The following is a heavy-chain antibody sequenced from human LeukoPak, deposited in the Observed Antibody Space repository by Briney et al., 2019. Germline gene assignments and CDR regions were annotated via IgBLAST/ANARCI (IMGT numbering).Heavy chain of an antibody. CDR2: INHSGST. D-gene: IGHD6-13*01. Sequence: SETLSLTCAVYGGSFSGYYGRWIRQPPGKGLEWIGEINHSGSTNYNPSLKSRVTISVDTSKNQFSLKLSSVTAADTAVYYCARGRIAAAGDTSGGYYFDYWGQGTMVTVSS. J-gene: IGHJ4*02. CDR3: ARGRIAAAGDTSGGYYFDY. V-gene: IGHV4-34*01. CDR1: GGSFSGYY.